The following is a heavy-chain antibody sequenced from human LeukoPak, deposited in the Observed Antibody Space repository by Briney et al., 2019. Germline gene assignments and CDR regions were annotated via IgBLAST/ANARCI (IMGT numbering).Heavy chain of an antibody. V-gene: IGHV3-23*01. Sequence: GGSLRLSCAASGFTFSSYAMHWVRQAPGTGLEWFSAITDSGGDTYYSDSVKGRFIISRDNSKKSLYLHMNSLRAEDTAVYHCATGSSASRPYYFDYWGQGTLVTVPS. CDR1: GFTFSSYA. D-gene: IGHD2-2*01. CDR3: ATGSSASRPYYFDY. CDR2: ITDSGGDT. J-gene: IGHJ4*02.